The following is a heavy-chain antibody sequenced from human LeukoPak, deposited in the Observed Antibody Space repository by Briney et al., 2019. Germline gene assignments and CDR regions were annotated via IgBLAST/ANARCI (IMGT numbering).Heavy chain of an antibody. CDR2: IYTSGST. CDR3: ARGFRIVSRFDY. J-gene: IGHJ4*02. D-gene: IGHD2-15*01. Sequence: PSQTLSLXCTVSGGSISSGSYYWSWIRQPAGKGLEWIGRIYTSGSTNYNPSLKSRVTISVDTSKNQFSLKLSSVTAADTAVYYCARGFRIVSRFDYWGQGTLVTVSS. CDR1: GGSISSGSYY. V-gene: IGHV4-61*02.